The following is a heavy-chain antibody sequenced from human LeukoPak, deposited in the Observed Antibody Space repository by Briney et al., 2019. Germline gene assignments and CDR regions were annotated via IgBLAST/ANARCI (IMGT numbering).Heavy chain of an antibody. V-gene: IGHV4-61*02. CDR3: AREVSEQPRYYYYYYMDV. Sequence: NSSETLSLTCTVSGGSISSGSYYWSWIRQPAGKGLEWIGRIYTSGSTNYNPSLKSRVTISVDTSKNQFSLKLSSVTAADTAVYYSAREVSEQPRYYYYYYMDVWGKGTTVTVSS. CDR2: IYTSGST. J-gene: IGHJ6*03. D-gene: IGHD1-14*01. CDR1: GGSISSGSYY.